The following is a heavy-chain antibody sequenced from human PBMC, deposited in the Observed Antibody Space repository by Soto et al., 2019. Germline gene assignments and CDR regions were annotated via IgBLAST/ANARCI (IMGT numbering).Heavy chain of an antibody. D-gene: IGHD6-19*01. CDR3: ARVSGGLVTTFDY. CDR1: GGTFSRYS. CDR2: IIPIFGIA. Sequence: GASVKVSCKASGGTFSRYSTTWVRQAPGHGLEWIGRIIPIFGIASYARKFQGRVTITADESTSTAYMELSSLRSDDTAVYYCARVSGGLVTTFDYWGQGTPVTVSS. J-gene: IGHJ4*02. V-gene: IGHV1-69*13.